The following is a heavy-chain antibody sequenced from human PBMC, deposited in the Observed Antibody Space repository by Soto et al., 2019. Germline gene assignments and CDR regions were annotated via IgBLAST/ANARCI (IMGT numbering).Heavy chain of an antibody. CDR3: ARHELRLDF. CDR2: IYPRDSDT. V-gene: IGHV5-51*01. CDR1: GYIFTIYW. D-gene: IGHD1-26*01. J-gene: IGHJ4*02. Sequence: GESLKISCKASGYIFTIYWVGWVRQVPGKGLEWMGIIYPRDSDTRYSPSFEGQVTISADKSISTAYLQLSTLRASDTAMYYCARHELRLDFWGQGTPVTVSS.